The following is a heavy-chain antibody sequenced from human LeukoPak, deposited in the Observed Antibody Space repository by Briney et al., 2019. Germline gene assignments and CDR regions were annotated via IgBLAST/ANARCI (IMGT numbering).Heavy chain of an antibody. CDR2: ISTYNDNT. J-gene: IGHJ6*02. Sequence: ASVKVSCKASGYTFTSYGISWVRQAPGQGLEWMGWISTYNDNTNYAQKLQGRVTMTTDTSISTAYMELSSLRSEDTAVYYCARGGPWYYYGMDVWGQGTTVTVSS. CDR1: GYTFTSYG. CDR3: ARGGPWYYYGMDV. V-gene: IGHV1-18*01.